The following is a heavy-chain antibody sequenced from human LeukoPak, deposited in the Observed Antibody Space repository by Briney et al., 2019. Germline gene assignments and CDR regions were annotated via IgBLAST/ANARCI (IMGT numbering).Heavy chain of an antibody. CDR2: IRSKAYGGTT. Sequence: PGGSLRLSCTASGFTFGDYAMSWVRQAPGKGLEWVGFIRSKAYGGTTEYAASVKGRFTISRDDSKSIAYLQMNRLKTEDTAVYYCTRSAKTGYYGMDVWGQGTTVTVSS. D-gene: IGHD1-1*01. V-gene: IGHV3-49*04. J-gene: IGHJ6*02. CDR1: GFTFGDYA. CDR3: TRSAKTGYYGMDV.